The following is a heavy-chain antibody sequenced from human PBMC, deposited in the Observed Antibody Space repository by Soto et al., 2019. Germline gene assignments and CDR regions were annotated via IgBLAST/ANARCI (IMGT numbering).Heavy chain of an antibody. CDR3: ASMGYHYGSGSYPLDY. J-gene: IGHJ4*02. Sequence: QVQLQESGPGLVKPSETLSLTCTVSGGSISSYYWTWIRQPPGKGLEWIGFMYNSGSTHYNPSLNSRVTISLDTSKNQISLNLRSVTAADTAVYYCASMGYHYGSGSYPLDYWGQGTLVTVSS. D-gene: IGHD3-10*01. CDR1: GGSISSYY. CDR2: MYNSGST. V-gene: IGHV4-59*08.